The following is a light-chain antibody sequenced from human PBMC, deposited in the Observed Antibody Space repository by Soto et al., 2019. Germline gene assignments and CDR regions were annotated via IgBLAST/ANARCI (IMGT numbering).Light chain of an antibody. CDR1: SSNIGSNY. Sequence: QRLRTQPPSGSGAPGRRVTISCSGSSSNIGSNYVYWYQQLPGTAPKLLIYRNNQRPSGVPDRFSGSKSGTSASLAISGLRSEDEADYYCAAWDDSLSGYVFGTGTKVTVL. CDR2: RNN. V-gene: IGLV1-47*01. CDR3: AAWDDSLSGYV. J-gene: IGLJ1*01.